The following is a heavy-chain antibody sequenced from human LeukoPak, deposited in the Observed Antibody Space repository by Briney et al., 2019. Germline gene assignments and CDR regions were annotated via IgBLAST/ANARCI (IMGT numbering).Heavy chain of an antibody. D-gene: IGHD2-2*01. Sequence: SETLSLTCAVYGGSFSGYYWSWIRQPPGKGLEWIGEINHSGSTNYNPSLKSRVTISVDTSKNQFSLKLSSVIAADTAVYYCTRTTEGYCSSASCFGFSYSYYMDVWGKGTTVTISS. V-gene: IGHV4-34*01. CDR3: TRTTEGYCSSASCFGFSYSYYMDV. CDR2: INHSGST. J-gene: IGHJ6*03. CDR1: GGSFSGYY.